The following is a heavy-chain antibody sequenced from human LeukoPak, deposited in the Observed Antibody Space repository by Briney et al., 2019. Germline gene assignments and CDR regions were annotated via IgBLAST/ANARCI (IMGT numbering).Heavy chain of an antibody. CDR2: ISTYNGNT. V-gene: IGHV1-18*01. CDR1: GYSFTNFA. J-gene: IGHJ2*01. Sequence: RASVKVSCKTSGYSFTNFAINWVRQAPGQGLEWVGRISTYNGNTNYAQKLQGRVTMTTDTSTSTAYMELRSLRSDDTAVYYCARVGDYGDYDWYFNLWGRGTLVTVSS. D-gene: IGHD4-17*01. CDR3: ARVGDYGDYDWYFNL.